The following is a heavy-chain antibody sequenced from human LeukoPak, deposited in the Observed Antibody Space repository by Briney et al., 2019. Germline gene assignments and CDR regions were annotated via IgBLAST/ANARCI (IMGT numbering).Heavy chain of an antibody. J-gene: IGHJ3*02. Sequence: TVGSLRLSCAASGFTFSSYEMNWVRQAPGKGLEWVSYISSSGSTIYYADSVKGRFTISRDNAKNSLYLQMNSLRAEDTAVYYCARVSQPDAFDIWGQGTMVTVSS. V-gene: IGHV3-48*03. CDR2: ISSSGSTI. CDR1: GFTFSSYE. CDR3: ARVSQPDAFDI.